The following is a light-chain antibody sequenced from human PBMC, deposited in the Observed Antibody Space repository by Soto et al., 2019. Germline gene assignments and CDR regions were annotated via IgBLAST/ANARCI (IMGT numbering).Light chain of an antibody. CDR3: QQYDSSPQGA. CDR2: GAS. CDR1: QSVSSSY. Sequence: EMVLTQSPGTLSLSPGERATLSSSASQSVSSSYLAWYQQKPGQAPRLLIYGASSRATGIPDRFSGSGSGTAFTLTISRLEPEDFAVYYCQQYDSSPQGAFGQGTKVEIK. V-gene: IGKV3-20*01. J-gene: IGKJ1*01.